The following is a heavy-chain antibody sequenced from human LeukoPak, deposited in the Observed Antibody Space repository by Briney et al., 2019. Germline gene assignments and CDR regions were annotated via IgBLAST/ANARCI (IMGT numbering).Heavy chain of an antibody. CDR3: ASWTYYYDSSGFLGRGVVYTYNWFDP. CDR2: INPNSGGT. V-gene: IGHV1-2*02. CDR1: GYTFTGDY. D-gene: IGHD3-22*01. Sequence: GASVKVSCKASGYTFTGDYMHWVRQAPGQGLEWMGWINPNSGGTNYAQKFPGRVTMTRDTSISTAYMELSRLRSDDTAVYYCASWTYYYDSSGFLGRGVVYTYNWFDPWGQGTLVTVSS. J-gene: IGHJ5*02.